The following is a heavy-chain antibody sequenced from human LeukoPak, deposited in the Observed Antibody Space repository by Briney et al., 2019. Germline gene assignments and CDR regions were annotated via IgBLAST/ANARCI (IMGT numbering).Heavy chain of an antibody. CDR1: GFTFSSYS. Sequence: GGSLRLSCAASGFTFSSYSMNWVRQAPGRGLEWVANIHPEGNEKYHVDSVKGRFTISRDNAKNSLYLQMNSLRAEDTAVYYCARDGSVTTSKGYWGQGTLVTVSS. V-gene: IGHV3-7*01. CDR2: IHPEGNEK. J-gene: IGHJ4*02. CDR3: ARDGSVTTSKGY. D-gene: IGHD4-11*01.